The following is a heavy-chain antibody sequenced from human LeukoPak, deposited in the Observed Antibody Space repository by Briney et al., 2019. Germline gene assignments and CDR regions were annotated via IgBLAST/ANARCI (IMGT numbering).Heavy chain of an antibody. J-gene: IGHJ4*02. CDR2: IYHSGST. CDR3: ARELPSEKYYFDY. CDR1: GGSISSSSYY. Sequence: SETLSLTCTVSGGSISSSSYYWGWIRQPPGKGLEWIGSIYHSGSTNYNPSLKSRVTISVDKSKNQFSLKLSSVTAADTAVYYCARELPSEKYYFDYWGQGTLVTVSS. V-gene: IGHV4-39*07.